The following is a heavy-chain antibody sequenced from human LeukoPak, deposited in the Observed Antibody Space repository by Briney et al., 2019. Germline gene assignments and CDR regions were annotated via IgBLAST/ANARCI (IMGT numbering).Heavy chain of an antibody. J-gene: IGHJ5*01. CDR1: GGSITSHF. V-gene: IGHV4-59*11. Sequence: SETLSLTCSVSGGSITSHFWSWIRQPPGKGLEWIGYIHYSGSTNYNPSPKSRVTISPDTSKNQLFLKLNSVTAADTAVYYCARLVWLGESPGSWFDSWGQGTLVTVSS. D-gene: IGHD3-10*01. CDR3: ARLVWLGESPGSWFDS. CDR2: IHYSGST.